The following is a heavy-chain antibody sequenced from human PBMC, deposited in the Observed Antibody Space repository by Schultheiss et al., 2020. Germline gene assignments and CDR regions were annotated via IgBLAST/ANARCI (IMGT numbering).Heavy chain of an antibody. CDR1: GFTFSNYA. V-gene: IGHV3-23*01. D-gene: IGHD6-13*01. Sequence: GESLKISCAASGFTFSNYAMHWVRQAPGKGLEWVSAISGSGGSTYYADSVKGRFTISRDNSRKTLYLQMNSLTGEDTAVYYCAKDILGYSSSWSYYYYGMDVWGQGTTVTVSS. CDR2: ISGSGGST. CDR3: AKDILGYSSSWSYYYYGMDV. J-gene: IGHJ6*02.